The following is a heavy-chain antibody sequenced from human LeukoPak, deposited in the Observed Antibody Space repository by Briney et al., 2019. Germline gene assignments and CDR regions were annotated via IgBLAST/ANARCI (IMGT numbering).Heavy chain of an antibody. D-gene: IGHD6-13*01. J-gene: IGHJ6*03. Sequence: PSETLSLTCTVSGGSISSYYWSWIRQPAGKGLEWIGRIYTSGSTNYNPSLKSRVTMSVDTSKNQFSLKLSSVTAADTAVYYCATRIAAAGTRTGFYYYYYMDVWGKGTTVTISS. V-gene: IGHV4-4*07. CDR3: ATRIAAAGTRTGFYYYYYMDV. CDR1: GGSISSYY. CDR2: IYTSGST.